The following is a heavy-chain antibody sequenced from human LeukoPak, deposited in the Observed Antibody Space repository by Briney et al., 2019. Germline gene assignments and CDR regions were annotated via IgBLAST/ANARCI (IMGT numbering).Heavy chain of an antibody. V-gene: IGHV3-21*01. Sequence: PGGSLRLSCVGSGFTFSNYSLNWVRQAPGEGPEWLSSISKGSGYIYQTDSVKGRFTISRDNDRNSLFLEMKSLRVEDTAVYYCAKSGLNRFDYWGQGTLVTVSS. D-gene: IGHD2-15*01. CDR2: ISKGSGYI. CDR3: AKSGLNRFDY. CDR1: GFTFSNYS. J-gene: IGHJ4*02.